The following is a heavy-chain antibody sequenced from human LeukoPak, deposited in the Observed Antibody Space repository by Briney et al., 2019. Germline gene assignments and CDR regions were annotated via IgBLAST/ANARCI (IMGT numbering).Heavy chain of an antibody. CDR2: IYISGST. J-gene: IGHJ4*02. D-gene: IGHD1-1*01. CDR3: ARDRGTWNDDGFDY. V-gene: IGHV4-4*07. Sequence: PSETLSLTCTVSGGSISSYNWSWIRQPAGKGLEWIGRIYISGSTNYNPSLKSRVTMSVDTSKNQFSLKLSSVTAADTAVYYCARDRGTWNDDGFDYWGQGTLVTVSS. CDR1: GGSISSYN.